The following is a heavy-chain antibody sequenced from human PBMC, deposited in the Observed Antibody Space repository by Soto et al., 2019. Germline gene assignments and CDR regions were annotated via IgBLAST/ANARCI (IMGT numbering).Heavy chain of an antibody. CDR1: GFTFSSYW. D-gene: IGHD3-16*01. CDR2: IYTDGSRT. Sequence: EVQLVESGGGLVQPGGSLRLSCAASGFTFSSYWMHWVRQAPGKGLVWVSRIYTDGSRTNYADSVKGRFTISRDNAKNTLYLHINSLRAEDTAVYYCARGLMHLYGMDVWGQGTTVTVSS. J-gene: IGHJ6*02. CDR3: ARGLMHLYGMDV. V-gene: IGHV3-74*01.